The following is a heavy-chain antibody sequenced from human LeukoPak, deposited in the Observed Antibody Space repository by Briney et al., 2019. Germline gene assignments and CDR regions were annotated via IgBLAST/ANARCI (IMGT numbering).Heavy chain of an antibody. J-gene: IGHJ4*02. V-gene: IGHV4-59*11. CDR2: IYYSGST. CDR1: GGSISSHY. CDR3: ARLRAQHLFFDY. D-gene: IGHD2-21*01. Sequence: SETLSLTCTVSGGSISSHYWSWIRQPPGKGLEWIGYIYYSGSTNYNPSLKSRVTISVDTSKNQFSLKLSSVTAADTAVYYCARLRAQHLFFDYWGQGTLVTVSS.